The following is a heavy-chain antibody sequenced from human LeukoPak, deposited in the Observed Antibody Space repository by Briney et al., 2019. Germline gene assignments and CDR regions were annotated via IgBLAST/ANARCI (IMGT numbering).Heavy chain of an antibody. Sequence: ASVKVSCKASGYTFSSYYMHWVRQAPGQGLEWMGIINPSGGSTSYAQKFQGRITMTRDTSTSTVYMELSSLRSEDTAVYYCARKKLLDAFDIWGQGTMVTVSS. CDR3: ARKKLLDAFDI. D-gene: IGHD3-10*01. V-gene: IGHV1-46*01. J-gene: IGHJ3*02. CDR1: GYTFSSYY. CDR2: INPSGGST.